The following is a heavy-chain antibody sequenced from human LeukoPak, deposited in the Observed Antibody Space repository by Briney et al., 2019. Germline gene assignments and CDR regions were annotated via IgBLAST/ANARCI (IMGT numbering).Heavy chain of an antibody. CDR2: IYPGDSDT. CDR3: ATLEGYCSSTSCCTHYFDY. J-gene: IGHJ4*02. V-gene: IGHV5-51*01. Sequence: GESLKISCKGSGYSFTSYWIGWVRQMPGKGLEWMGIIYPGDSDTRYSPSFQGQVTISADKSISTAYLQWSSLKASDTAMYYCATLEGYCSSTSCCTHYFDYWGQGTLVTVSS. CDR1: GYSFTSYW. D-gene: IGHD2-2*02.